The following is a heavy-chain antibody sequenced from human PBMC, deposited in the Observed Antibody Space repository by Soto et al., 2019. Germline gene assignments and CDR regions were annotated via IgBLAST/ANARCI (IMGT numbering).Heavy chain of an antibody. Sequence: QVQLQESGPGLVKPSETLSLTCTVSGGSISSYYWSWIRQPPGKGLEWIGYIYYSGSTTYNPSLKSRVNLSVDTSKNQFSLNLSSVTAADTAVYYCARSEDIVATMGAFDIWGQGTMVTVSS. CDR1: GGSISSYY. CDR3: ARSEDIVATMGAFDI. V-gene: IGHV4-59*01. D-gene: IGHD5-12*01. CDR2: IYYSGST. J-gene: IGHJ3*02.